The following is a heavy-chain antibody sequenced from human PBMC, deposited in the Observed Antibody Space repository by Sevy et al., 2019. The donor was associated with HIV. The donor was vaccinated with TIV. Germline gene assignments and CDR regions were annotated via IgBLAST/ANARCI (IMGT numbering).Heavy chain of an antibody. J-gene: IGHJ4*02. D-gene: IGHD3-10*01. CDR1: GFTFSSYA. Sequence: GGSLRLSCAASGFTFSSYAMSWVRQAPGKGLEWVSAISGSGGSTYYADSVKGRFTIFRDNSKNTLYLQMNSLRAEDTAVYYCAKDRGVLWFGELLSRYYFDYWGQGTLVTVSS. CDR2: ISGSGGST. V-gene: IGHV3-23*01. CDR3: AKDRGVLWFGELLSRYYFDY.